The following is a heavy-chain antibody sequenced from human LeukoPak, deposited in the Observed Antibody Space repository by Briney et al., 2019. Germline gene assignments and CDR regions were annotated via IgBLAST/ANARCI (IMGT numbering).Heavy chain of an antibody. CDR1: GGSISSSSYY. Sequence: PSETLSLTCTVSGGSISSSSYYWGWIRQPPEKGLEWIGSIYYSGSTYYNPSLKSRVTISVDTSKNQFSLKLSSVTAADTAVYYCARRPRGSIMGRGTWFDPWGQGTLVTVSS. D-gene: IGHD1-26*01. CDR2: IYYSGST. J-gene: IGHJ5*02. CDR3: ARRPRGSIMGRGTWFDP. V-gene: IGHV4-39*01.